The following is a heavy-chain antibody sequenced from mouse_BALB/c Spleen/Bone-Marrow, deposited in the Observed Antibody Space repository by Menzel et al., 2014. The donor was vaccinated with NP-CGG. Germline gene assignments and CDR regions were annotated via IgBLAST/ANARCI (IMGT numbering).Heavy chain of an antibody. CDR3: GRQESIYDGYYGGFAY. J-gene: IGHJ3*01. V-gene: IGHV5-9-1*01. D-gene: IGHD2-3*01. Sequence: EVMLVESGGGLVKPGGALNLSCAASGFTFNNYAMSWVRQTPERRLEWVATISSGGGYIYYPDSVKGQFTISRDNAKNTLYLQMSSLRSEDTAMYYCGRQESIYDGYYGGFAYWGQGTLVTVSA. CDR1: GFTFNNYA. CDR2: ISSGGGYI.